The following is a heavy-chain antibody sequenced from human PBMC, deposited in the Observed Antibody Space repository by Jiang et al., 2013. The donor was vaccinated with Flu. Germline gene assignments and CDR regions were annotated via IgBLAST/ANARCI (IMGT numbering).Heavy chain of an antibody. CDR2: VYPGDSNT. D-gene: IGHD4-23*01. CDR3: ARHGWGDGGNSEGPVILWDY. V-gene: IGHV5-51*01. CDR1: GYSFTSYW. Sequence: SLKISCKGSGYSFTSYWIGWVRQMPGKGLEWMGIVYPGDSNTRYSPSFQGQVTISADKSISTAYLQWSSLRASDTAMYYCARHGWGDGGNSEGPVILWDYWSQGTLVTVSS. J-gene: IGHJ4*02.